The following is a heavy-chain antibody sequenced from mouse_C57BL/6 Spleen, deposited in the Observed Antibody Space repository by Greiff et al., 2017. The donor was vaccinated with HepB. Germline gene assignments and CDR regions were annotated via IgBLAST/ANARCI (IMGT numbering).Heavy chain of an antibody. CDR1: GYSITSGYY. CDR2: ISYDGSN. D-gene: IGHD1-1*01. Sequence: EVKLQESGPGLVKPSQSLSLTCSVTGYSITSGYYWNWIRQFPGNKLEWMGYISYDGSNNYNPSLKNRISITRDTSKNQFFLKLNSVTTEDTATYYCARAPFTGYFDYWGQGTTLTVSS. V-gene: IGHV3-6*01. J-gene: IGHJ2*01. CDR3: ARAPFTGYFDY.